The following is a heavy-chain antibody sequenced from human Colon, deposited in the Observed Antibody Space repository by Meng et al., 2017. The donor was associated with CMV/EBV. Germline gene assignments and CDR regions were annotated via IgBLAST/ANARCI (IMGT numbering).Heavy chain of an antibody. CDR1: GGSFNAYY. CDR3: ARGRNGWLLPLDS. V-gene: IGHV4-34*01. D-gene: IGHD3-3*01. CDR2: LNHSGST. J-gene: IGHJ4*02. Sequence: VQLQQWGAGLFKPSEPLSLTCAISGGSFNAYYLTWIRQSPGKGLEWIGELNHSGSTNYNPSLKSRVTISIDTSKRHFSLRLTSVTAADTAVYYCARGRNGWLLPLDSWGQGTLVTVSS.